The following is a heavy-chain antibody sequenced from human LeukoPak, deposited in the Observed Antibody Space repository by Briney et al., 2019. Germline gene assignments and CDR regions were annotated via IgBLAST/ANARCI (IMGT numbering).Heavy chain of an antibody. J-gene: IGHJ4*02. Sequence: ASVKVSCMASGYTFTSYDINWVRQATGQGLEWMGWMNPNSGNKGYAQKFQGRVTITRNTAINTAYMELCSLRSEDTAVYCCASLGWYYYGSGSYFVDYWGQGTLVTVSS. V-gene: IGHV1-8*01. CDR1: GYTFTSYD. CDR3: ASLGWYYYGSGSYFVDY. CDR2: MNPNSGNK. D-gene: IGHD3-10*01.